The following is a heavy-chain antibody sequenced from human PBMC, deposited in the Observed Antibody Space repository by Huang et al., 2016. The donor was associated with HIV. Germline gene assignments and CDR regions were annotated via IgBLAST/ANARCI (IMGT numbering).Heavy chain of an antibody. CDR2: IYYSGCT. CDR3: ARIRDYYYYMDV. V-gene: IGHV4-39*01. J-gene: IGHJ6*03. D-gene: IGHD3-10*01. CDR1: GGSITSSLHQ. Sequence: QLQLQESGPGLVKPSETLSLTCTVSGGSITSSLHQWVWIRQPPGKGREWIANIYYSGCTNYNPSLKSRVTVSIDTSKSQCSLTLNSATAADTAIYYCARIRDYYYYMDVWGKGTSVTVSS.